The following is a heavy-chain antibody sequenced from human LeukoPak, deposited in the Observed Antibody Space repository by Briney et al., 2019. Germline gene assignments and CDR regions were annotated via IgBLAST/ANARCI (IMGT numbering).Heavy chain of an antibody. D-gene: IGHD3-22*01. CDR1: GGSFSGYY. CDR2: INHSGST. CDR3: ARVVQSTDSSGFYLPEYFQH. J-gene: IGHJ1*01. Sequence: SETLSLTCAVYGGSFSGYYWSWIRQPPGKGLEWIGEINHSGSTNYNPSLKSRVTISVDTSKNQFSLKLSSVTAADTAVYYCARVVQSTDSSGFYLPEYFQHWGQGTLVTVSS. V-gene: IGHV4-34*01.